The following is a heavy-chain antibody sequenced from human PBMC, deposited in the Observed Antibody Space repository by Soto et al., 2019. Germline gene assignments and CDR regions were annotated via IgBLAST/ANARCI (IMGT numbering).Heavy chain of an antibody. CDR3: ARDIRFSGG. Sequence: QVQLVESGGGVVQPGRSLRLSCAASGFTFSSYGMHWVRQAPGKGLEWVAVIWYDGSNKYYADSVKGRFTISRDNSKNTLYLQMKRLRAEDTAVYYCARDIRFSGGWGQGTLVTVSS. CDR1: GFTFSSYG. CDR2: IWYDGSNK. D-gene: IGHD3-10*01. V-gene: IGHV3-33*01. J-gene: IGHJ4*02.